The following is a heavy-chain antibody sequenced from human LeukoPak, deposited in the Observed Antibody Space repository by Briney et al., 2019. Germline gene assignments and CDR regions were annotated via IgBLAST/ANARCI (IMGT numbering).Heavy chain of an antibody. V-gene: IGHV1-8*03. Sequence: GASVKVSCKASGYTFTSYDINWVRQATGPGLEWMGWMNPNSGNAGYAQKFQGRVTITRNTSISTAYMELSSLRSEDTAVYYCARGLNRWELLTPFEYWGQGTLVTVSS. CDR1: GYTFTSYD. J-gene: IGHJ4*02. D-gene: IGHD1-26*01. CDR2: MNPNSGNA. CDR3: ARGLNRWELLTPFEY.